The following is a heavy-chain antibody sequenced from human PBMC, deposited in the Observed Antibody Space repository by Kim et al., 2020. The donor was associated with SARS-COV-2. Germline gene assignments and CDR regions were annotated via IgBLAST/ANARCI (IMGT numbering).Heavy chain of an antibody. Sequence: SETLSLTCTVSGGSISSSSYYWGWIRQPPGKGLEWIGSIYYSGSTYYNPSLKSRVTISVDTSKNQFSLKLSSVTAADTAVYYCARPAGVVVPAAKEVSVGENWFDPWGQGTLVTVSS. D-gene: IGHD2-2*01. J-gene: IGHJ5*02. V-gene: IGHV4-39*01. CDR2: IYYSGST. CDR3: ARPAGVVVPAAKEVSVGENWFDP. CDR1: GGSISSSSYY.